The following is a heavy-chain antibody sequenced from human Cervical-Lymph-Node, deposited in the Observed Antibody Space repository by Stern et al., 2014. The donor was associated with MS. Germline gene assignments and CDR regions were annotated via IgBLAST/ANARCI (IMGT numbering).Heavy chain of an antibody. CDR3: ARHVQGFDY. Sequence: EVQLVQSGAEVKKPGESLKISCKLSGYSFTIYYIAWVRQMPGQGLEWMGLIYPYDSDTTSSPSFQGQVTISADKSITTAYLQWSSLRASDTAMYYCARHVQGFDYWGQGTLVTVSS. CDR1: GYSFTIYY. V-gene: IGHV5-51*01. J-gene: IGHJ4*02. CDR2: IYPYDSDT.